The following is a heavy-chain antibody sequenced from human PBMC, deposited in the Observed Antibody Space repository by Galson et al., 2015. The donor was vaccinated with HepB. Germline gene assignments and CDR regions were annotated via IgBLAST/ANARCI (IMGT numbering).Heavy chain of an antibody. Sequence: SVKVSCKASGYTFTSYYMHWVRQAPGQGLEWMGIINPSGGSTSYAQKFQGGVTMTRDTSTSTVYMELSSLRSEDTAVYYCARDCSGGSCYPTDGGYGMDVWGQGTPVTVSS. CDR3: ARDCSGGSCYPTDGGYGMDV. J-gene: IGHJ6*02. D-gene: IGHD2-15*01. CDR2: INPSGGST. V-gene: IGHV1-46*01. CDR1: GYTFTSYY.